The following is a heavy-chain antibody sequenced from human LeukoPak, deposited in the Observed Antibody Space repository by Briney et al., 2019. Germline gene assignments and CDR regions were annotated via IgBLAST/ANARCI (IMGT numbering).Heavy chain of an antibody. CDR1: GLIFSSYG. V-gene: IGHV3-30*18. CDR3: AKDSYGYSSGGPLFDY. CDR2: ISYDGSNK. J-gene: IGHJ4*02. D-gene: IGHD6-19*01. Sequence: GRSLRLSCAASGLIFSSYGMHWVRQAPGKGLEWVAIISYDGSNKYYADSVKGRFTISRDNSKNTLSLQMNSLRPEDTAVYYCAKDSYGYSSGGPLFDYWGQGTLVTVSS.